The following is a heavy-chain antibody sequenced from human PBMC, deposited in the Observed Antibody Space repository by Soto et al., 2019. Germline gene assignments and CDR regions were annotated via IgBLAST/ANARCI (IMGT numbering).Heavy chain of an antibody. Sequence: PGGSLRLSCAASGFTFSTYAMSWVRQPPGKGLEWVSGVSGSGGRTNHADSVKGRFSVSRDNSKNTVYLQMDSLRAEDTAVYYCACLAWFGDPVPPFDCWGQGIVVTVSS. CDR3: ACLAWFGDPVPPFDC. CDR2: VSGSGGRT. D-gene: IGHD3-10*01. V-gene: IGHV3-23*01. CDR1: GFTFSTYA. J-gene: IGHJ4*02.